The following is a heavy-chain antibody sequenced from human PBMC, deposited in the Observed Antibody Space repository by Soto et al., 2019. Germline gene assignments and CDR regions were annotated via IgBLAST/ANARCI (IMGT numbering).Heavy chain of an antibody. CDR2: IKQDGSEK. CDR1: RFTFSRYW. Sequence: GGSLRLSCAASRFTFSRYWMTWVRQAPGKGLEWVANIKQDGSEKHFVDSVKGRFTLSRDNVKNLLYLQMNSLRAEDTAVYYCARGEIEAAGTFDYWGQGARVTVSS. J-gene: IGHJ4*02. V-gene: IGHV3-7*04. CDR3: ARGEIEAAGTFDY. D-gene: IGHD6-13*01.